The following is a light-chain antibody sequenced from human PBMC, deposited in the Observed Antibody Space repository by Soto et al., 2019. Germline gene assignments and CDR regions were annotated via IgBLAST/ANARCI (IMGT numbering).Light chain of an antibody. V-gene: IGKV3-15*01. Sequence: EIVLTQSPGTLSLSPGERATLSCRASQSVSSSYLAWYQQKPGQAPRLLIYGTPTRATGIPARFSGSGSGTEFTLTISSLQSEDFAVYYCQQYNNWPPTFGQGTKVDI. CDR2: GTP. J-gene: IGKJ1*01. CDR1: QSVSSSY. CDR3: QQYNNWPPT.